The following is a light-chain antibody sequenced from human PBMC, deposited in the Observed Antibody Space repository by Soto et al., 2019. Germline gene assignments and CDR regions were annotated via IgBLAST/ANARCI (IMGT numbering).Light chain of an antibody. Sequence: QSALTQPASVSGSPGQSITISCTGTSSDVGGYNHVSWYQHHPGKAPKVIIFEVNNRPSGISNRFSGSKSGNTAPLTISGLQAEDEADYYCASYTTTSTLWVFGGGTKLTVL. J-gene: IGLJ3*02. CDR2: EVN. CDR1: SSDVGGYNH. V-gene: IGLV2-14*01. CDR3: ASYTTTSTLWV.